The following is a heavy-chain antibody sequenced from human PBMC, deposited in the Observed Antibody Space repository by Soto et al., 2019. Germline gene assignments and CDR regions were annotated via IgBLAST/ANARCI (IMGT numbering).Heavy chain of an antibody. CDR3: AKDLDDSGPRVAFDI. D-gene: IGHD3-22*01. CDR1: GFTFSSYA. Sequence: QPGGSLRLSCAASGFTFSSYAMSWVRQAPGKVLDRVSAASGSGDSSYHADSVKGRFTISRDNSKNTLYLQMNSPRVEDMAVYFCAKDLDDSGPRVAFDIWRQGTLVTVSS. CDR2: ASGSGDSS. V-gene: IGHV3-23*01. J-gene: IGHJ3*02.